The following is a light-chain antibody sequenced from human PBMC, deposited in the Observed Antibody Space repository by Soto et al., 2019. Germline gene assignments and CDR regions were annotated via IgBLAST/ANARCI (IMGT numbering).Light chain of an antibody. J-gene: IGKJ2*01. CDR2: KVS. CDR1: QSLVHSDGIAY. Sequence: DVVMTQSPLSLPVTLGQPASISCRSNQSLVHSDGIAYFSWFQQRPGRSPRRLIYKVSNRDSGVPDRFSGSGSGADFTLRISRVEAEDVGFYYCMQASQWPYTFGQGTKVDIK. V-gene: IGKV2-30*02. CDR3: MQASQWPYT.